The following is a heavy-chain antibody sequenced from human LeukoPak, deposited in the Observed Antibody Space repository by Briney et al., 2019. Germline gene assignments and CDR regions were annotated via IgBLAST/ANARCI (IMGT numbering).Heavy chain of an antibody. V-gene: IGHV3-23*01. CDR2: ISGSGGST. CDR3: AKVRSGGWYYFDY. J-gene: IGHJ4*02. D-gene: IGHD6-19*01. CDR1: GLTFSSYA. Sequence: GGSLRLSCAASGLTFSSYAMSWVRQAPGKGLEWVSAISGSGGSTYYADSVKGRFTISRDNSKNTLYLQMNSLRAEDTAVYYCAKVRSGGWYYFDYWGQGTLVTVSS.